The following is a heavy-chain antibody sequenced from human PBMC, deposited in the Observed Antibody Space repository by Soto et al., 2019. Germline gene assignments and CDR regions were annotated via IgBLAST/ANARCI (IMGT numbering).Heavy chain of an antibody. D-gene: IGHD3-22*01. CDR3: ARDKRVTMIGGRFDP. V-gene: IGHV4-38-2*02. CDR1: GYSISSGYY. J-gene: IGHJ5*02. CDR2: IYHSGKT. Sequence: SETLSLTCVVSGYSISSGYYWAWVRQPPGKELEWIGSIYHSGKTYYKPSLRSRVTVSVDTSKNQFSMKLISVTAADTAVYYCARDKRVTMIGGRFDPWGQGTLVTSPQ.